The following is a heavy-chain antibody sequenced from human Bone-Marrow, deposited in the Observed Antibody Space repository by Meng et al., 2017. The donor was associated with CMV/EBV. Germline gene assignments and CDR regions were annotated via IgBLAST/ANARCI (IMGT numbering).Heavy chain of an antibody. CDR3: ARELWFGPPIDH. CDR2: IITILGIA. D-gene: IGHD3-10*01. Sequence: SVKVSCKASGGTFSSYTISWVRQAPGQGLEWMGRIITILGIANYAQKFQGRVTITADKSTSTAYMELSSLRSEDTAVYYCARELWFGPPIDHWGQGTLVTVSS. V-gene: IGHV1-69*04. J-gene: IGHJ4*02. CDR1: GGTFSSYT.